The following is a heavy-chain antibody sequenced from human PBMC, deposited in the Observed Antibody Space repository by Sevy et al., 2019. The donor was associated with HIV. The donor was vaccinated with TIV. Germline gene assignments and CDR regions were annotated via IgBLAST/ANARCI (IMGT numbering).Heavy chain of an antibody. CDR3: ARVVGESCSGGTCSGWFDP. CDR1: GDSVTSSPHY. V-gene: IGHV4-61*01. J-gene: IGHJ5*02. D-gene: IGHD2-15*01. Sequence: TLSLTCIVSGDSVTSSPHYWTWIRQPPGKGLEWIAYIYYTGNTNYNPSLRDRVTISVDISKNQFSLKLSSVTAADTAVYYCARVVGESCSGGTCSGWFDPWGQGTQVTVSS. CDR2: IYYTGNT.